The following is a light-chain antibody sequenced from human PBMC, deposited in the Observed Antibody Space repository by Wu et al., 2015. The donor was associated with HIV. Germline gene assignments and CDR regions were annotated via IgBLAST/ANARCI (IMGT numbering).Light chain of an antibody. J-gene: IGKJ2*03. CDR1: QSISSY. V-gene: IGKV1-39*01. CDR3: HQYDTSPRS. Sequence: DIQMTQSPSSLSASVGDRVTITCRASQSISSYLNWYQQKPGKAPKLLIYAASSLQSGVPSRFSGSGSGTDFTLIISRLEPEDFAVYYCHQYDTSPRSFGQGTKLEIK. CDR2: AAS.